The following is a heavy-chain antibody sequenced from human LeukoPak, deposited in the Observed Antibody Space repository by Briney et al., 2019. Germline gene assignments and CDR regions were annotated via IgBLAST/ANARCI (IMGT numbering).Heavy chain of an antibody. CDR1: GFSFGSFE. J-gene: IGHJ4*02. V-gene: IGHV3-48*03. D-gene: IGHD5-12*01. Sequence: GGSLRLSCAASGFSFGSFEMNWVRQVPGKGLEWVSYISSSGSTIDYADSVKGRFTISRDNAKNSLYLQMNSLRAEDTAVYYCAREEGLDYWGQGTLVTVSS. CDR2: ISSSGSTI. CDR3: AREEGLDY.